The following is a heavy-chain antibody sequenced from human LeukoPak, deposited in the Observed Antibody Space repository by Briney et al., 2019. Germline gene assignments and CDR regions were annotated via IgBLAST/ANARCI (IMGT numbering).Heavy chain of an antibody. CDR2: ISYRSSDI. J-gene: IGHJ6*03. Sequence: GALRLSWAGSGFTPSKKEGVRQASGKGVELGPFISYRSSDIEYADSVKGRFTISRDNTKKSLYLQMSGLRAEDTAVYYCARVYSSSWYSGYLYMDLWGKGTTVTVSS. V-gene: IGHV3-21*05. D-gene: IGHD6-13*01. CDR1: GFTPSK. CDR3: ARVYSSSWYSGYLYMDL.